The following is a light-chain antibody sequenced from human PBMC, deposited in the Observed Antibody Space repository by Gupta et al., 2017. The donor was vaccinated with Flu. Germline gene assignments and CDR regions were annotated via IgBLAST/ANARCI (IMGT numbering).Light chain of an antibody. CDR2: TEI. CDR3: QEWDSSAGRV. J-gene: IGLJ3*02. V-gene: IGLV3-9*01. Sequence: SSELTQPLSVSVALGQTARITCGGNIIGSKTVHWYQQKPGQAPMVVIDTEIKRPSGIPERFSGSTSGNTATMTISRALAGDEADDYCQEWDSSAGRVFGGGTKLTVL. CDR1: IIGSKT.